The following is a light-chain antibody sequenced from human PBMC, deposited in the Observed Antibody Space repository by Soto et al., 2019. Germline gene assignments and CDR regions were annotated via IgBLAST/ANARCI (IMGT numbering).Light chain of an antibody. J-gene: IGKJ1*01. Sequence: EIVLTQSPATLSLSPGERATLSCRASQSVTTYLAWYQQKPGQAPRLLIYDASNRATGIPARFGGGGSGTDFTLTISSLEPEDFAIYYCQQRSHWPRTFGQGTKVEI. CDR1: QSVTTY. CDR3: QQRSHWPRT. CDR2: DAS. V-gene: IGKV3-11*01.